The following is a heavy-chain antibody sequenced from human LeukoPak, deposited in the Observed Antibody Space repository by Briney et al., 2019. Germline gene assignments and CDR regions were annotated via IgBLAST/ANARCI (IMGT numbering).Heavy chain of an antibody. CDR3: ATLGSTSYTDY. CDR2: VDPEDGET. D-gene: IGHD2-2*01. J-gene: IGHJ4*02. V-gene: IGHV1-69-2*01. Sequence: WMGLVDPEDGETIYAEKFQGRVTITADTSTDTAYMELSSLRSEDTAVYYCATLGSTSYTDYWGQGTLVTVSS.